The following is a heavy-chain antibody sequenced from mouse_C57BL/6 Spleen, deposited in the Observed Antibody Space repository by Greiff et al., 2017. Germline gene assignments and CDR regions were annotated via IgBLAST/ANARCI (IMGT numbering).Heavy chain of an antibody. CDR2: IHPNSGST. V-gene: IGHV1-64*01. CDR1: GYTFTSYW. Sequence: QVQLQQPGAELVKPGASVKLSCKASGYTFTSYWMHWVKQRPGQGLEWIGMIHPNSGSTNYNEKFKSKATLTVDKSSSTDYMQLSSLTSEDSAVYYCARYYGTLAWFAYWGQGTLVTVSA. J-gene: IGHJ3*01. D-gene: IGHD2-1*01. CDR3: ARYYGTLAWFAY.